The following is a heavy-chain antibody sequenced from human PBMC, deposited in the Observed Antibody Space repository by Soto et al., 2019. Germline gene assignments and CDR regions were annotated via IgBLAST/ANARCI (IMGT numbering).Heavy chain of an antibody. J-gene: IGHJ4*02. D-gene: IGHD6-19*01. CDR3: ARFARSGWFFDY. CDR1: GYTFTSYD. CDR2: MNPNSGNT. V-gene: IGHV1-8*01. Sequence: QVQLVQSGAEVKKPGASVKVSCKASGYTFTSYDINWVRQATGQGLEWMGWMNPNSGNTGYTQKFQGRVTMTRNTSISTAYMELSSLRSDDTAVYYCARFARSGWFFDYWGQGTLVTVSS.